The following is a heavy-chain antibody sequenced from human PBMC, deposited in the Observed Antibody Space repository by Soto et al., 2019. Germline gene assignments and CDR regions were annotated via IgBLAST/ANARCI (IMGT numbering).Heavy chain of an antibody. CDR1: GFTVSSYG. Sequence: QVQLVESGGGVVQPGRSLRLSCAASGFTVSSYGMHWVRQAPGKGLEWVAVISRDGGTKYYADSVMGRFTISRDNSRKKLFQEMNSGRGDDMSVYYCPGEVASGYWGQGNLVTVSS. D-gene: IGHD3-10*01. CDR3: PGEVASGY. V-gene: IGHV3-30*03. CDR2: ISRDGGTK. J-gene: IGHJ4*02.